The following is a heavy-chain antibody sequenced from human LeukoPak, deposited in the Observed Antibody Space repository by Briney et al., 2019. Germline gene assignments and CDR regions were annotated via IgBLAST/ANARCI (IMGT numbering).Heavy chain of an antibody. CDR2: IYHSGST. CDR3: ARAPLTDCSGGSCYRNDAFDI. Sequence: SETLSLTCTVSGGSISSGDYYWSWIRQPPGTGLEWIGYIYHSGSTYYNPSLKSRVTISVDRSKNQFSLKLSSVTAADTAVYYCARAPLTDCSGGSCYRNDAFDIWGQGTMVTVSS. CDR1: GGSISSGDYY. V-gene: IGHV4-30-2*01. D-gene: IGHD2-15*01. J-gene: IGHJ3*02.